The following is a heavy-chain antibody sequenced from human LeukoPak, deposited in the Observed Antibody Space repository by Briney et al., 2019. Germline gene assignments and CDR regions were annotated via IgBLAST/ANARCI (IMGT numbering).Heavy chain of an antibody. J-gene: IGHJ6*04. V-gene: IGHV1-18*04. Sequence: GASVKVPSKASGYTFTSYGLRWVRQATGQGLDSIGWLHAYKPYTNHAQKLQGKASMITDTSTSTAYTELRSLRSHDTAVYYCARDKGAPTVRGVYGMDVWGKGTTVTVSS. D-gene: IGHD3-10*01. CDR2: LHAYKPYT. CDR3: ARDKGAPTVRGVYGMDV. CDR1: GYTFTSYG.